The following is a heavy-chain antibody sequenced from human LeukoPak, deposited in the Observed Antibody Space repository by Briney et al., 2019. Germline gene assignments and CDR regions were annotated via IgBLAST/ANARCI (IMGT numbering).Heavy chain of an antibody. V-gene: IGHV3-23*01. Sequence: GGSLRLSCAASGFTFSSYAMSWVRQAPGKGLEWVSAISGSGGSTYYADSVKGRFTISRDNSKNTLYLQMNSLRAEDTAVYYCANLLILYTGEGMDVWGQGTTVTVSS. CDR2: ISGSGGST. D-gene: IGHD2-8*01. CDR1: GFTFSSYA. CDR3: ANLLILYTGEGMDV. J-gene: IGHJ6*02.